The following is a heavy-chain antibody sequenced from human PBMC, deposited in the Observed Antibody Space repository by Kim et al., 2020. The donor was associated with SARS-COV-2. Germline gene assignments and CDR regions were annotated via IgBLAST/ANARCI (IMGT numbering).Heavy chain of an antibody. D-gene: IGHD3-10*01. CDR2: IYYGGSA. CDR3: ARVGSGMASADY. V-gene: IGHV4-59*11. J-gene: IGHJ4*02. Sequence: SETLSLTCTVSGASISSHYWSWIRQPPGKGLEWIGYIYYGGSANYNPSLKSRVTISLDMSKNQFSLMLTSVTAADTAVYYCARVGSGMASADYLGQGTLVTVSS. CDR1: GASISSHY.